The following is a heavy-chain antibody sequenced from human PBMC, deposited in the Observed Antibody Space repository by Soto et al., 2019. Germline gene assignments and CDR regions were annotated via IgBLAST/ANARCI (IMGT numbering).Heavy chain of an antibody. J-gene: IGHJ4*02. V-gene: IGHV4-38-2*01. CDR3: ARARIVVTGTIVDY. CDR1: GYSLTSGYY. D-gene: IGHD6-19*01. Sequence: SETLSLTCAVSGYSLTSGYYCGWIRQPPGKGLEWIGSIYHSGDTYYNPSLKSRVTISVDTSKNHFSLKLTSVTAADTAVYYCARARIVVTGTIVDYWGQGTLVTVSS. CDR2: IYHSGDT.